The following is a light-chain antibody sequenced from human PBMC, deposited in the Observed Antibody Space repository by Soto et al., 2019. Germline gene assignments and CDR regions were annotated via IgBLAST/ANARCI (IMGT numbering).Light chain of an antibody. Sequence: EIVLTQSPATLSVSPGERATLSCRASQSVGSNLAWFQQKPGQAPRLLIYGASTRATGVPARFSGSGSGTDFTLTISILQSEDFAVYYCQQYTNWPPITFGQGSRLEIK. CDR3: QQYTNWPPIT. J-gene: IGKJ5*01. CDR1: QSVGSN. CDR2: GAS. V-gene: IGKV3-15*01.